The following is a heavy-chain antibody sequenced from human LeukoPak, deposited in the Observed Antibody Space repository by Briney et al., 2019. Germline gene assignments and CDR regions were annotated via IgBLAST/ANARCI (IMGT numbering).Heavy chain of an antibody. CDR2: MNPNSGNT. CDR3: ARRSAYGSGSYYVDY. Sequence: ASVKVSCKASGYTFASYDINWVRQATGQGLEWVGWMNPNSGNTGYAQKFQGRVTITRNTSITTTYMELSSLRSEDTAVYYCARRSAYGSGSYYVDYWGQGTLVTVSS. CDR1: GYTFASYD. J-gene: IGHJ4*02. V-gene: IGHV1-8*03. D-gene: IGHD3-10*01.